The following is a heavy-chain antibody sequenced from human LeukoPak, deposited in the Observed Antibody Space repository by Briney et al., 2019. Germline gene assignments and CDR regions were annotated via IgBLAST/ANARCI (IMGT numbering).Heavy chain of an antibody. Sequence: GGSLRLSCEASGFTFRDNIMNWARQAPGKGMEKGTYISNSSNNMYYENSVKDRFNISRENAKKSVYLQMDTLRAEDPAVYYCPSYSYCSSDYWGQGTLVTVSS. CDR1: GFTFRDNI. CDR2: ISNSSNNM. J-gene: IGHJ4*02. V-gene: IGHV3-21*04. CDR3: PSYSYCSSDY. D-gene: IGHD6-6*01.